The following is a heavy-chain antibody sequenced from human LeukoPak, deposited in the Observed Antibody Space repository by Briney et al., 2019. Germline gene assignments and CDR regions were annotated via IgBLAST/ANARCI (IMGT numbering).Heavy chain of an antibody. D-gene: IGHD2-15*01. J-gene: IGHJ5*02. Sequence: SETLSLTCTVSGGSISSSSYYWGWIRQPPGKGLEWIGRIYYSGSTFYNPSLKSRVTISVDTSKNQFSLKLSSVTAADTAVYYCATHTLGYCSDGSCTNWFAPWGQGTLVTVSS. V-gene: IGHV4-39*01. CDR2: IYYSGST. CDR3: ATHTLGYCSDGSCTNWFAP. CDR1: GGSISSSSYY.